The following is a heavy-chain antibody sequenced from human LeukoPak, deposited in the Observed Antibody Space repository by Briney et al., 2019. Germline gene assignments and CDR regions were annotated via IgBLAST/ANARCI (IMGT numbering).Heavy chain of an antibody. CDR1: GGSISSSNW. CDR2: IYHSGST. J-gene: IGHJ3*02. D-gene: IGHD3-22*01. Sequence: SETLSLTCAVYGGSISSSNWWSWVRQPPGKGLEWIGEIYHSGSTNYNPSLKSRVTISVDKSKNQFSLKLSSVTAADTAVYYCARDFSYYYDSSGYYAFDIWGQGTMVTVSS. CDR3: ARDFSYYYDSSGYYAFDI. V-gene: IGHV4-4*02.